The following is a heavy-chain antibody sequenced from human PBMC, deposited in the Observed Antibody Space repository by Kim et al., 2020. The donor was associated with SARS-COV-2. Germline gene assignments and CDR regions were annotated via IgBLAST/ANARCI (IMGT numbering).Heavy chain of an antibody. V-gene: IGHV4-39*01. Sequence: SETLSLTCTVSGGSISSGTDFWGWIRQPPGKGLEWIGNIYYSGTYYNPSLKSRVTMSVDTSKTQFSLKLSSVTAADTAVYYCARGGVAARLLYGLDVWG. CDR3: ARGGVAARLLYGLDV. J-gene: IGHJ6*02. CDR1: GGSISSGTDF. CDR2: IYYSGT. D-gene: IGHD6-6*01.